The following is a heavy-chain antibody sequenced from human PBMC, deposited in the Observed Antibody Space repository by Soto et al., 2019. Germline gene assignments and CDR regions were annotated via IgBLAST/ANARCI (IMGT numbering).Heavy chain of an antibody. V-gene: IGHV4-59*01. J-gene: IGHJ4*02. Sequence: PSETLSLTCTVSGGSISSYYWSWIRQPPGKGLEWIGYIYYSGSTNYNPSLKSRVTISVDTSKNQFSLKLSSVTAADTAVYYCARDGWYYGSGSSGLGYWGQGTLVTVSS. CDR3: ARDGWYYGSGSSGLGY. D-gene: IGHD3-10*01. CDR2: IYYSGST. CDR1: GGSISSYY.